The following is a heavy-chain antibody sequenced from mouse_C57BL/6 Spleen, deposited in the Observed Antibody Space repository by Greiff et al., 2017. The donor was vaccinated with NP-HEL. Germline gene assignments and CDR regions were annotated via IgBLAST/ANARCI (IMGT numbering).Heavy chain of an antibody. CDR1: GYTFTDYY. CDR2: INPNNGGT. CDR3: ERDAWDEEDY. Sequence: EVQLQQSGPELVKPGASVKISCKASGYTFTDYYMNWVKQSHGKSLEWIGDINPNNGGTSYNQKFKGKATLTVDKSSSTAYMELRSLTSEDSAVYYCERDAWDEEDYWGQGTTLTVSS. V-gene: IGHV1-26*01. D-gene: IGHD4-1*01. J-gene: IGHJ2*01.